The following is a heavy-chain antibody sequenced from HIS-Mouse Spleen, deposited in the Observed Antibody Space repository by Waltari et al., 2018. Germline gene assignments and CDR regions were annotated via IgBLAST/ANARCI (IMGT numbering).Heavy chain of an antibody. CDR3: ARKYSSSFDY. D-gene: IGHD6-6*01. CDR2: IYSGGST. J-gene: IGHJ4*02. CDR1: GFTVRSNY. Sequence: EVQLVESGGGLVQPGGSLRLSCAASGFTVRSNYLRWVRQAPGKGLEWVSVIYSGGSTYYADSVKGRFTISRDNSKNTLYLQMNSLRAEDTAVYYCARKYSSSFDYWGQGTLVTVSS. V-gene: IGHV3-66*01.